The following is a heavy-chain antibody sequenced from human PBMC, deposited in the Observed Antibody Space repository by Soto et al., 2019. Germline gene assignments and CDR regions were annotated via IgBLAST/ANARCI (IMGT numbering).Heavy chain of an antibody. CDR3: ARGDREDIAVVIGVRPGEYGVDV. V-gene: IGHV3-30-3*01. D-gene: IGHD2-15*01. CDR2: ISYDGGNK. CDR1: GFTFRNYA. Sequence: QVQLVESGGGVVQPGRSLRLSCAASGFTFRNYAMHWVRQAPGKGLECVAVISYDGGNKFYRDYVKGRFTISRDNSKNTLYLKINSLRYEDTAVYYCARGDREDIAVVIGVRPGEYGVDVWGQGTTVTGSS. J-gene: IGHJ6*02.